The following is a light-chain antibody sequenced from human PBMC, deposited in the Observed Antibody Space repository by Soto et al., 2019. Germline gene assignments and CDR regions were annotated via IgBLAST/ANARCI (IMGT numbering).Light chain of an antibody. CDR1: LSISNY. CDR3: QPRTNWPLLT. J-gene: IGKJ4*01. V-gene: IGKV3-11*01. Sequence: EIVLTQSPATLSLSPGERATLSCRDSLSISNYLAWYQQKPGQAPRLLIYDASNRATGIPARFSGSGSGTDFTLTISSPEPEDFAVYYCQPRTNWPLLTFGGGTKVEIK. CDR2: DAS.